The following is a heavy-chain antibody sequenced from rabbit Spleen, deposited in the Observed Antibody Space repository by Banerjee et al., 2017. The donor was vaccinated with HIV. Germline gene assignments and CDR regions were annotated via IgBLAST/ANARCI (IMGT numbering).Heavy chain of an antibody. V-gene: IGHV1S45*01. CDR1: GFSFSSNW. CDR3: ARDLVAVIGWNFNL. J-gene: IGHJ4*01. CDR2: IDTSNGDT. D-gene: IGHD1-1*01. Sequence: LEESGGGLVKPGGTLTLSCTVSGFSFSSNWICWVRQAPGKGLEWIACIDTSNGDTDYANWPKGRFTISKTSSTTVTLQMTSLTVADTATYFCARDLVAVIGWNFNLWGQGTLVTVS.